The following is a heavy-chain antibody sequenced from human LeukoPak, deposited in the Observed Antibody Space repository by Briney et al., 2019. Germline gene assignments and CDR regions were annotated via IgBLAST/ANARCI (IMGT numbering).Heavy chain of an antibody. CDR3: ARRGITAVNWFDP. V-gene: IGHV4-38-2*01. J-gene: IGHJ5*02. Sequence: PSETLSLTCAVAGYSIRSCHYWAWIRQPPGKGLEWVGDISHSGNTYYNPSLNSRLTISLDTSKNQFSLNLTSVTASDTAVYYCARRGITAVNWFDPWGQGTLVTVTS. CDR1: GYSIRSCHY. D-gene: IGHD4-11*01. CDR2: ISHSGNT.